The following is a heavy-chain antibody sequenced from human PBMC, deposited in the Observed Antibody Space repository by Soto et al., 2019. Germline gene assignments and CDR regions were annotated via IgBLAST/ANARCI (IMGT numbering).Heavy chain of an antibody. D-gene: IGHD1-20*01. CDR3: AKDRNSDNWNYYGMDV. V-gene: IGHV3-23*01. J-gene: IGHJ6*02. CDR1: GFTFSSYA. Sequence: GGSLRLSCAASGFTFSSYAMSWVRQAPGKGLEWVSAISGSGGSTYYADSVKGRFTISRDNSKNTLYLQMNSLRAEDTAVYYCAKDRNSDNWNYYGMDVWGQGTTVTVSS. CDR2: ISGSGGST.